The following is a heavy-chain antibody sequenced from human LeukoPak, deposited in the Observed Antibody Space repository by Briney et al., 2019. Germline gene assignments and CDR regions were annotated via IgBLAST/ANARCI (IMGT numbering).Heavy chain of an antibody. CDR2: INPNSGGT. D-gene: IGHD3-10*01. V-gene: IGHV1-2*06. Sequence: GASVKVSCKASGYTFTGYYMHWVRQAPGQGLEWMGRINPNSGGTNYAQKFQGRATMTRDTSISTAYMELSRLRSDDTAVYYCARINYYGSGAYYYGMDVWGQGTTVTVSS. J-gene: IGHJ6*02. CDR3: ARINYYGSGAYYYGMDV. CDR1: GYTFTGYY.